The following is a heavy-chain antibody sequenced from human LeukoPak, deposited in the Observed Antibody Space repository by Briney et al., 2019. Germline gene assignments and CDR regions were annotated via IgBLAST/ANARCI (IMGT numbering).Heavy chain of an antibody. V-gene: IGHV4-59*08. CDR3: ARLPGFRDAFDI. J-gene: IGHJ3*02. Sequence: PSETLSLTCTVSGGSISSYYWSWIRQPPGKGLERIGYIYYSGSTNYNPSLKSRVTISVDTSKNQFSLKLTSVTAADTAVYYCARLPGFRDAFDIWGQGTMVTVSS. CDR1: GGSISSYY. CDR2: IYYSGST.